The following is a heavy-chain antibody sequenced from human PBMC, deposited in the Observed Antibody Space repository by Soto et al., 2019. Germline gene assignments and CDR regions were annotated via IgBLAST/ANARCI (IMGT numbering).Heavy chain of an antibody. V-gene: IGHV3-21*01. D-gene: IGHD2-2*01. CDR1: GFTFSSYS. J-gene: IGHJ6*02. CDR3: ARDRRYCSSASCPYYYGMDV. CDR2: ISSSSYI. Sequence: PGGSLRLSCAASGFTFSSYSMNWVRQAPGKGLEWVSSISSSSYIYYADSVKGRFTISRDNAKNSLYLQMNSLRAEDTAVYYCARDRRYCSSASCPYYYGMDVWGQGTTVTVSS.